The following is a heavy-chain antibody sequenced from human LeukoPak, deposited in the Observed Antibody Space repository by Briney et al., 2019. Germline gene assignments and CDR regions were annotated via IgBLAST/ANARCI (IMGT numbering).Heavy chain of an antibody. J-gene: IGHJ4*02. CDR1: GYTFTSYD. CDR3: ARRDCSGGTCRTRIFDY. D-gene: IGHD2-15*01. Sequence: ASVKVSCKASGYTFTSYDINWVRQATGQGPEWMGWMNPNSGNTGYAQKSQGRVTITRNTSISTAYMELSSLISEDTAVYYCARRDCSGGTCRTRIFDYWGQGTLVTVSS. V-gene: IGHV1-8*03. CDR2: MNPNSGNT.